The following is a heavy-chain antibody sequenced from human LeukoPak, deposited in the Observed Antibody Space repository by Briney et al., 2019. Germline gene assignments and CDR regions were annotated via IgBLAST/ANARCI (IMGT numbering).Heavy chain of an antibody. Sequence: GGSLRLSCAASGFTFDTYAMHWVRQAPGKGLEWVAVISYDGRKKYYADSLKGRFTISRDNSQNMYLQMNSLRTEDTAVYYCARDQSHGLAALVPAAMDYWGQGTLVTVSS. D-gene: IGHD2-2*01. V-gene: IGHV3-30*04. CDR2: ISYDGRKK. CDR1: GFTFDTYA. J-gene: IGHJ4*02. CDR3: ARDQSHGLAALVPAAMDY.